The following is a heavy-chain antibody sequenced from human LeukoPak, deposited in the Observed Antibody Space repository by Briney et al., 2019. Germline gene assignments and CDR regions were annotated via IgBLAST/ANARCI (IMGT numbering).Heavy chain of an antibody. CDR3: AKAPVTTCRGAFCYPFDY. CDR2: ISDTGNT. V-gene: IGHV3-23*01. CDR1: GFTFSNAW. Sequence: GGSLRLSCAASGFTFSNAWMSWVRQAPGKGLEWVSAISDTGNTYHADSVKGRFTISRDSSKNTLFLQMNRLRPEDAAVYYCAKAPVTTCRGAFCYPFDYWGLGTLVTVSS. D-gene: IGHD2-15*01. J-gene: IGHJ4*02.